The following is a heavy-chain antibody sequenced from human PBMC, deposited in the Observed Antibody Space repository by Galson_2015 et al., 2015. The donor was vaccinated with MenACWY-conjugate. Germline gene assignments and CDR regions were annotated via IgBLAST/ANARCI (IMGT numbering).Heavy chain of an antibody. D-gene: IGHD3-22*01. CDR2: IHYSGTT. Sequence: ETLSLTCTISGGSINSDGYWWGWIRQPPGKGLEWIGSIHYSGTTHYNPSLKSRVTISVDTSKSQFSLKLSSVSAADTAVYYCARLPRGITMIVEGSWGQGILVTVSS. CDR1: GGSINSDGYW. V-gene: IGHV4-39*01. CDR3: ARLPRGITMIVEGS. J-gene: IGHJ5*02.